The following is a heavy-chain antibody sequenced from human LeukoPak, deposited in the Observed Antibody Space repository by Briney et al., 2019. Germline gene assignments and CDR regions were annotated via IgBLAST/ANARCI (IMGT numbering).Heavy chain of an antibody. CDR2: FSVSDTTT. CDR1: GFTFTNFA. J-gene: IGHJ4*02. Sequence: PGGSLRLSCAASGFTFTNFAMSWVRQAPGKGLEWVSGFSVSDTTTHYADSVKGRFTISRDNSRNTLYLQMNSLRVEDTALYYCAKDRGAAYDRGSHFDSCGQGTLVTVSS. CDR3: AKDRGAAYDRGSHFDS. V-gene: IGHV3-23*01. D-gene: IGHD3-10*01.